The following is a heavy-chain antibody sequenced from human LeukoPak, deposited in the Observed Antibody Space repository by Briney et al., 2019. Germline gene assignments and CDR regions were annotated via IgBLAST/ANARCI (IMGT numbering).Heavy chain of an antibody. CDR3: ARSLVPYYYGMDV. Sequence: PGGSVRLSCADSGFTFSSYAMSWVRQAPGKGLEWVSLIGGSGGNTYYADSVKGQYTISRDNSKNTLYLQMNSLRAEDTAVYYCARSLVPYYYGMDVWGQGTTVTVSS. CDR2: IGGSGGNT. V-gene: IGHV3-23*01. J-gene: IGHJ6*02. CDR1: GFTFSSYA. D-gene: IGHD2-8*02.